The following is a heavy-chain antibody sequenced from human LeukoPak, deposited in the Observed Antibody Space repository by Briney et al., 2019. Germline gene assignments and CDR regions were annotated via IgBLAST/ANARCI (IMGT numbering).Heavy chain of an antibody. J-gene: IGHJ4*02. CDR2: INTDGTVT. CDR3: ATKQWLAPPPDS. Sequence: AGGPLTLSCAASGFTFSKYWMLWVRQAPGKGLESVSRINTDGTVTTYADSVKGRFTVSRDNADNTMFLQMNSVRDEDTAVYYCATKQWLAPPPDSWGQGTPVTVSS. V-gene: IGHV3-74*01. CDR1: GFTFSKYW. D-gene: IGHD6-19*01.